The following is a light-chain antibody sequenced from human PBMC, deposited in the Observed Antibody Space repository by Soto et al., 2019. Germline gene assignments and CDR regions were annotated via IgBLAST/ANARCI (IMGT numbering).Light chain of an antibody. V-gene: IGLV2-11*01. CDR3: CSYAGSVTWV. CDR1: TGDVGAYNF. J-gene: IGLJ3*02. Sequence: QSALTQPRSVSGSPGQSVTISCTGTTGDVGAYNFVSWYQHHPGKAPKLMIYDASKRPSGVPDRFSASKSGNTASLTISGLQAEDEADYYCCSYAGSVTWVFGRGTKLPVL. CDR2: DAS.